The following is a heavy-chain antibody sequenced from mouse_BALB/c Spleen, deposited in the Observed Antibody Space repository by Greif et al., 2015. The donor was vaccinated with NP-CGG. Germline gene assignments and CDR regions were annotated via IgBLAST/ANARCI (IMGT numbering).Heavy chain of an antibody. D-gene: IGHD2-1*01. CDR1: GFNIKDYY. Sequence: VQLQQPGAELVRSGASVKLSCTASGFNIKDYYMHWVKQRPEQGLAWIGWIDPAPGDPDSAPKFQGKATMTADPSSNTAYRQLSSLTTEDTAGEYCNAKDGNFYAMDYWGQGTSVTVSA. J-gene: IGHJ4*01. CDR2: IDPAPGDP. V-gene: IGHV14-4*02. CDR3: NAKDGNFYAMDY.